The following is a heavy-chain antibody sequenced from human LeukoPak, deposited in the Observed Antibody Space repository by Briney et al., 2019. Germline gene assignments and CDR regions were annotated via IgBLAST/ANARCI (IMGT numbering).Heavy chain of an antibody. V-gene: IGHV4-4*07. Sequence: PSETLSLTCTVSGGSISSYYWSWIRQPAGKGLEWIGRIYTSGSTNYNPSLKSRVTMSVDTSRNQLSLRLSSVTAADTAVYYCARDAATDFYYGMDVWGQGTTVTVSS. CDR1: GGSISSYY. D-gene: IGHD2-15*01. CDR2: IYTSGST. J-gene: IGHJ6*02. CDR3: ARDAATDFYYGMDV.